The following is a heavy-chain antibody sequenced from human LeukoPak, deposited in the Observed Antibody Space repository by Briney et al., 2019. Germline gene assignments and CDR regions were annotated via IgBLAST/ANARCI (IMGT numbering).Heavy chain of an antibody. CDR2: INPNSGDS. J-gene: IGHJ6*03. D-gene: IGHD2-2*02. CDR3: AREDIVVVPAAINYYYYYMDV. V-gene: IGHV1-2*02. CDR1: GYTFSGYY. Sequence: ASVKVSCKASGYTFSGYYIHWVRLAPGQGLEWMGWINPNSGDSKYAQTFQGRFTMTRDTSISTAYMELSRLRSDDTAVYYCAREDIVVVPAAINYYYYYMDVWGKGTTVTVSS.